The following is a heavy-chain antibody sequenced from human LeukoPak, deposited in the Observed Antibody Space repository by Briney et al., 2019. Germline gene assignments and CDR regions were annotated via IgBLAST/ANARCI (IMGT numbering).Heavy chain of an antibody. CDR3: ARADYGDNWFDP. CDR2: INPNSGGT. V-gene: IGHV1-2*06. J-gene: IGHJ5*02. Sequence: GASVKVSCKASGYTFTAYYMHSVRQAPGQGLEWMGRINPNSGGTNYAQKFQGRVTMTRDTSISTAYMELSRLRSDDTAVYYCARADYGDNWFDPWGQGTLVTVSS. CDR1: GYTFTAYY. D-gene: IGHD4-17*01.